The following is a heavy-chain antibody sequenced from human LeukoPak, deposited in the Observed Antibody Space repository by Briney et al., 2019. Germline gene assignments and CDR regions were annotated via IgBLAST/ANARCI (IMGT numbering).Heavy chain of an antibody. CDR2: MNPNSSNT. Sequence: ASVKVSCRASGYTFTSYDINWVRQATGQGLEWMGWMNPNSSNTGYPHKIHGIVTTITDPSTRTAYMESSSLRSEDTAVYYCARRGTYQVGDIPPNWFDPWGQGTLVTVSS. CDR1: GYTFTSYD. J-gene: IGHJ5*02. CDR3: ARRGTYQVGDIPPNWFDP. V-gene: IGHV1-8*01. D-gene: IGHD1-26*01.